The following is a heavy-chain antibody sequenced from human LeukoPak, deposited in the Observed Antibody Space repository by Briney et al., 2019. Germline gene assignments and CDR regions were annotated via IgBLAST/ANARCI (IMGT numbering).Heavy chain of an antibody. D-gene: IGHD1-26*01. Sequence: GGSLRLSCAASGFTLSSHSMNWVRQAPGKGLEWVSSISSSSSYIYYADSVKGRFTISRDNAKNSLYLQMNSLRAEDTAVYYCASGVVGATVGYFDYWGQGTLVTVSS. V-gene: IGHV3-21*01. J-gene: IGHJ4*02. CDR3: ASGVVGATVGYFDY. CDR2: ISSSSSYI. CDR1: GFTLSSHS.